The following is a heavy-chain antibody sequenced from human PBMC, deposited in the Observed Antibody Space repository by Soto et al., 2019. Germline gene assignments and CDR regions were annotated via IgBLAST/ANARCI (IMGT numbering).Heavy chain of an antibody. J-gene: IGHJ6*02. CDR2: ISYDGSNK. V-gene: IGHV3-30*18. CDR1: GFTFSSYG. CDR3: AKDLAEYISGQAGYGMDV. D-gene: IGHD6-19*01. Sequence: QVQLVESGGGVVQPGRSLRLSCAASGFTFSSYGMHWVRQAPGKGLEWVAVISYDGSNKYYADSVKGRFTISRDNSKNTLYLQMNSLRAEDTAVYYCAKDLAEYISGQAGYGMDVWGQGTTVTVSS.